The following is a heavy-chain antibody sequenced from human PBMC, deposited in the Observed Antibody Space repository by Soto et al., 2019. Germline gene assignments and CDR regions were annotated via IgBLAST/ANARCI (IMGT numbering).Heavy chain of an antibody. CDR1: GFTFSSYA. CDR3: AIRGEDDRSGRNPNCIEV. CDR2: ISSSGSTI. Sequence: EVQLVESGGGLVQPGGSLRLSCAASGFTFSSYAMNWVRQAPGKGLELVAYISSSGSTIYYAASVKARFTISRDNAKHSVCLPVNSLRAEATAVYYCAIRGEDDRSGRNPNCIEVWGQVTAVAVAS. V-gene: IGHV3-48*03. D-gene: IGHD3-22*01. J-gene: IGHJ6*02.